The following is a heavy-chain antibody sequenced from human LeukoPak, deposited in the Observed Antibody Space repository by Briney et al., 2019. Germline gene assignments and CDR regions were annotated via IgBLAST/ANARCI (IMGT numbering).Heavy chain of an antibody. V-gene: IGHV3-23*01. CDR3: AKDQVDTAMVNYYYYYMDV. CDR1: GFTFSSYA. CDR2: ISGSGGST. Sequence: GGSLRLSCAASGFTFSSYAMSWVRQAPGKGPEWVSAISGSGGSTYYADSVKGRFTISRDNSKNTLYLQMNSLRAEDTAVYYCAKDQVDTAMVNYYYYYMDVWGKGTTVTVSS. J-gene: IGHJ6*03. D-gene: IGHD5-18*01.